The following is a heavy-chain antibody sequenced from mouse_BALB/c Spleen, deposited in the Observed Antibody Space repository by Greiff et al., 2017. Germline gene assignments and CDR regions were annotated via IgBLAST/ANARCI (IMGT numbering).Heavy chain of an antibody. Sequence: VQLQQSGAELVRPGASVKLSCTASGFNIKDYYMHWVKQRPEQGLEWIGWIDPENGDTEYAPKFQGKATMTADTSSNTAYLQLSSLTSEDTAVYYCNERGWLLRKYFDVWGAGTTVTVSS. CDR2: IDPENGDT. J-gene: IGHJ1*01. D-gene: IGHD2-3*01. CDR3: NERGWLLRKYFDV. CDR1: GFNIKDYY. V-gene: IGHV14-4*02.